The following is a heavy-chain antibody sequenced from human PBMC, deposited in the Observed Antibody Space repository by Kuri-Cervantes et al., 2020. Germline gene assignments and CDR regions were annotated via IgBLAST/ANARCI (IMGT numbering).Heavy chain of an antibody. CDR3: ARARGVVVPAAVRSKWFDP. Sequence: ESLKISCAASGFTFSSYNMNWVRQAPGKGLEWIGEINHSGSTNYNPSLKSRVTISVDTSKHQFSLKLSSVTAADTAVYYCARARGVVVPAAVRSKWFDPWGQGTLVTVSS. CDR1: GFTFSSYN. J-gene: IGHJ5*02. CDR2: INHSGST. V-gene: IGHV4-34*01. D-gene: IGHD2-2*01.